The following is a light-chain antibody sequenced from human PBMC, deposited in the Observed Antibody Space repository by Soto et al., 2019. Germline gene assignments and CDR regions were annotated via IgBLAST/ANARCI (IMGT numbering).Light chain of an antibody. CDR3: CSYAGDYTFV. V-gene: IGLV2-11*01. CDR2: DVK. CDR1: RSDVGGYNY. J-gene: IGLJ1*01. Sequence: QSALTQPRSVSGSPGQSVTISCTGTRSDVGGYNYVTWYQQYPGKAPKVMIYDVKTRPSGVPDRFSGSKSGNTASLTISGLQAEDEADYYCCSYAGDYTFVFGTRTKLTVL.